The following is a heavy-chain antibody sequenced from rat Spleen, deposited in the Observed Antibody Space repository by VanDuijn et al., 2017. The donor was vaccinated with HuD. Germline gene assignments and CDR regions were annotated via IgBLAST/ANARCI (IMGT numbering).Heavy chain of an antibody. CDR3: ARDRPYYSDGPGDF. Sequence: QVQLKESGPGLVQPSQTLSLTCTVSGFSLTSYHVHWVRQPPGKGLEWMGTIWSGGSTDYNSALKSRLSISRDISKSQVFLKINSLQTEDTATYFCARDRPYYSDGPGDFWGPGTMVIVSS. CDR1: GFSLTSYH. V-gene: IGHV2-30*01. J-gene: IGHJ1*01. D-gene: IGHD1-12*02. CDR2: IWSGGST.